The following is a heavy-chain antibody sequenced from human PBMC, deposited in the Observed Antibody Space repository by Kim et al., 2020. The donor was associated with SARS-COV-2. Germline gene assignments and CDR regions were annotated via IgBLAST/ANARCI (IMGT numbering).Heavy chain of an antibody. CDR3: ALSGQQLVEYCGGDCPVYYYGMDV. CDR2: MNPNSGNT. J-gene: IGHJ6*02. CDR1: GYTFTSYD. D-gene: IGHD2-21*02. V-gene: IGHV1-8*01. Sequence: ASVKVSCKASGYTFTSYDINWVRQATGQGLEWMGWMNPNSGNTGYAQKFQGRVTMTRNTSISTAYMELSSLRSEDTAVYYCALSGQQLVEYCGGDCPVYYYGMDVWGQGTTVTVSS.